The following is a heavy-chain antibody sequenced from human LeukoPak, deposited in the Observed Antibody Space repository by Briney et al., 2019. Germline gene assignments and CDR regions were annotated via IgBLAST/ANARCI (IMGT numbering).Heavy chain of an antibody. CDR1: GFTFSSYA. CDR3: ARDWGDYGDETFDI. J-gene: IGHJ3*02. CDR2: ISYDGSNK. Sequence: SGGSLRLSCAASGFTFSSYAMHWVRQAPGKGLEWVAVISYDGSNKYYADSVKGRFTISRDNSKNTLYLQMNSLRAEDTAVYYCARDWGDYGDETFDIWGQGTMVTVSS. D-gene: IGHD4-17*01. V-gene: IGHV3-30-3*01.